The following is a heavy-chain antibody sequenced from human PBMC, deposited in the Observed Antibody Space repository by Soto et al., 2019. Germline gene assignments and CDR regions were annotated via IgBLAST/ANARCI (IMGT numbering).Heavy chain of an antibody. V-gene: IGHV4-39*07. D-gene: IGHD3-10*01. Sequence: ETLSLTCTVTGDSISSRSYYWGWIRQPPGKGLEWIGSIYYSGSTNYNPSLKSRVTISVDTSKNQFSLKLSSVTAADTAVYYCARGPKTTMVRGVHRPVRGGMDVWGQGTTVTVSS. CDR1: GDSISSRSYY. CDR3: ARGPKTTMVRGVHRPVRGGMDV. J-gene: IGHJ6*02. CDR2: IYYSGST.